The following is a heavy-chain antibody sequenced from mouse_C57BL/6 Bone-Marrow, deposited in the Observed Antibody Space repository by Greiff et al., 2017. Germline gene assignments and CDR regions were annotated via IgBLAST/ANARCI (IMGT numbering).Heavy chain of an antibody. Sequence: VQLQQSGAELVRPGASVKLSCTASGFNIKDDYMHWVKQRPEQGLEWIGWIDPENGDTEYASKFQGKATITADTSSNTAYLQLSSRTSEDTAVYYCTTGNFDDWGQGTTLTVAS. CDR3: TTGNFDD. V-gene: IGHV14-4*01. J-gene: IGHJ2*01. CDR1: GFNIKDDY. CDR2: IDPENGDT.